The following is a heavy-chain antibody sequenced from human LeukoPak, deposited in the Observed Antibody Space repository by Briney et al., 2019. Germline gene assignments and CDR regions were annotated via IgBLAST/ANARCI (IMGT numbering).Heavy chain of an antibody. V-gene: IGHV4-34*01. J-gene: IGHJ4*02. D-gene: IGHD5-18*01. CDR2: MNHNGDT. CDR3: ARGRGYSYGHAGCYFDY. CDR1: GFTFGDYA. Sequence: GSLRLSCTASGFTFGDYAMSWIRQPPGKGLEWIGEMNHNGDTNYNPSLKSRVTISIDTSKNQFSLKLTSVTAADTAVYYCARGRGYSYGHAGCYFDYWGQGTLVTVSS.